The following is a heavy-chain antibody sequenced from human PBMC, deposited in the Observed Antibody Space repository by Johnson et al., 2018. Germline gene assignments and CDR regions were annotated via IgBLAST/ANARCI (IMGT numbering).Heavy chain of an antibody. CDR3: AKYKVPAVAGTGYYYYVMDV. J-gene: IGHJ6*02. CDR2: ISSSSSYI. Sequence: VQLVESGGGLVKPGGSMGLSCAASGFTFSSYSMNWVSQAPGKGLEWVSSISSSSSYIYYADSVKGRVNISRDNANNSRYLQMNSLRAEDTAWYYCAKYKVPAVAGTGYYYYVMDVWGPGTTVTVSS. CDR1: GFTFSSYS. D-gene: IGHD6-19*01. V-gene: IGHV3-21*04.